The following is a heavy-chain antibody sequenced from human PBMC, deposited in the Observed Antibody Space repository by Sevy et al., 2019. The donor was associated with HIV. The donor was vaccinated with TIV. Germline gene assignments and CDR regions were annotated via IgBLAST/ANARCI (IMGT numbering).Heavy chain of an antibody. CDR3: ARFVSLGY. J-gene: IGHJ4*02. CDR1: GFTFSSSS. Sequence: GGSLRLSCAASGFTFSSSSMTWVRQAPGKGLEWVATISQGGSEEYYVDSVKGPFTISRDNAKNSLYLQMNSLSAVDTAVYFCARFVSLGYWGQGTLVTVSS. V-gene: IGHV3-7*01. D-gene: IGHD6-13*01. CDR2: ISQGGSEE.